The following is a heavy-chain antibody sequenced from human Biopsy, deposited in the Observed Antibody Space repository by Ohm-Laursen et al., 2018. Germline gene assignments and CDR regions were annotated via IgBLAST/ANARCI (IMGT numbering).Heavy chain of an antibody. CDR3: ATKLTGYFHH. Sequence: SVKVSCKASGFSFTGYYIHWVRQAPGQGLEWMGWISPKSGGTNYAQKFQGNITMTKNTSMSTAYMEMSRLRSDDTAMYYCATKLTGYFHHWGQGTLVIVSS. CDR2: ISPKSGGT. V-gene: IGHV1-2*02. D-gene: IGHD3-9*01. J-gene: IGHJ1*01. CDR1: GFSFTGYY.